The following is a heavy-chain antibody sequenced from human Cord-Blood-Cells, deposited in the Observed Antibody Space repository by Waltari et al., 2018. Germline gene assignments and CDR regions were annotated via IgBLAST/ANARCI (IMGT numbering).Heavy chain of an antibody. CDR2: IRYDGSNK. J-gene: IGHJ4*02. V-gene: IGHV3-30*02. Sequence: QVQLVESGVGLVQPGGSPRLPCVAAGFPLRSYGIHWVRQAPGNGLGWVAFIRYDGSNKYYADSGKGRFTISRDNSKNTLYLQMNSLRAEDTAVYYCAKWGVVPAAMGFDYWGQGTLVTVSS. D-gene: IGHD2-2*01. CDR1: GFPLRSYG. CDR3: AKWGVVPAAMGFDY.